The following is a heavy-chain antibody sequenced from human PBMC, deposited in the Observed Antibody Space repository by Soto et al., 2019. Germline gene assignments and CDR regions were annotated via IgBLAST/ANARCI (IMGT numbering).Heavy chain of an antibody. CDR1: GFSLSTIGVG. CDR3: AHSSVNVGVLLWCGGARDDAFDI. D-gene: IGHD3-10*01. Sequence: SGPTLVNPTETLTLTCTFSGFSLSTIGVGVGWIRQPPGKALEWLALIYWNDDTRYSPSLKSRLTITKDTSKNQVVLTMTNMDPVDTGRDYWAHSSVNVGVLLWCGGARDDAFDIWGRGTM. J-gene: IGHJ3*02. CDR2: IYWNDDT. V-gene: IGHV2-5*01.